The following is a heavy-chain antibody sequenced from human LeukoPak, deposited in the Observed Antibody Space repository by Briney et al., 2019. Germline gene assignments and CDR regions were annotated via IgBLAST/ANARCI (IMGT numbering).Heavy chain of an antibody. D-gene: IGHD3-10*01. V-gene: IGHV1-3*01. CDR3: ARVTMVRGVIRAFDI. Sequence: ASVKVSCKASGYTFTSYAMHWVRQAPGQRLEWMGWINAGNGNTKYSQKFQGRVTITRDTSASTAHMELSSLRSEDTAVYYCARVTMVRGVIRAFDIWGQGTMVTVSS. CDR2: INAGNGNT. CDR1: GYTFTSYA. J-gene: IGHJ3*02.